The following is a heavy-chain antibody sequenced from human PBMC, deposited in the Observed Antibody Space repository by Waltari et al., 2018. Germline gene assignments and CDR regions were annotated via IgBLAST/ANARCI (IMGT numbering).Heavy chain of an antibody. CDR1: GGTFSSYT. D-gene: IGHD6-13*01. CDR3: ASSSGSSSLTTLDY. V-gene: IGHV1-69*02. CDR2: IIPILGIA. J-gene: IGHJ4*02. Sequence: QVQLVQSGAEVKKPGSSVKVSCKASGGTFSSYTISWVRQAPGQGLEWMGRIIPILGIANYAQKCQGRVTITADKSTSTAYMELSSLRSEDTAVYYCASSSGSSSLTTLDYWGQGTLVTVSS.